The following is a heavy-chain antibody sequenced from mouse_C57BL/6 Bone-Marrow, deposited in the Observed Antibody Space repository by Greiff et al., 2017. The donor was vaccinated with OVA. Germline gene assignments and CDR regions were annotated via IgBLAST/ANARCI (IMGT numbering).Heavy chain of an antibody. CDR1: GYTFTSYW. CDR3: TRNYGTKSLYYFDY. J-gene: IGHJ2*01. Sequence: EVHLVESGTVLARPGASVKMSCKTSGYTFTSYWMHWVKQRPGQGLEWIGAIYPGNSDTSYNQKFKGKAKLTAVTSASTAYMELSSLTNEDSAVYYCTRNYGTKSLYYFDYWGQGTTLTVSP. CDR2: IYPGNSDT. D-gene: IGHD1-1*01. V-gene: IGHV1-5*01.